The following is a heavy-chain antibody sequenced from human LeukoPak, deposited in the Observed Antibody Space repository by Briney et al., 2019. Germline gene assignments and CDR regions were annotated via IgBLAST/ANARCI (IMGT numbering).Heavy chain of an antibody. V-gene: IGHV3-30-3*01. Sequence: GGSLRLSCAASGFTFSSYAMHWVRQAPGKGLEWVAVISYDGSNKYYADSVKGRFTISRDNSKNTLYLQMNSLRAEDTAVYYCTRVGNMIFGVVQPGDAFDIWGQGTMVTVSS. CDR2: ISYDGSNK. D-gene: IGHD3-3*01. CDR1: GFTFSSYA. CDR3: TRVGNMIFGVVQPGDAFDI. J-gene: IGHJ3*02.